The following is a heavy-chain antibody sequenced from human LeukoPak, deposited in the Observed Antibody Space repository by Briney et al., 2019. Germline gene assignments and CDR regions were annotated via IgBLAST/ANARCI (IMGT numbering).Heavy chain of an antibody. CDR1: GYTFTGYY. CDR2: INPNSGGT. D-gene: IGHD3/OR15-3a*01. CDR3: ARGLGLGGLDY. Sequence: ASVKVSCKASGYTFTGYYMHWVRQAPGQGLEWMGWINPNSGGTNYAQKFQGRVTMTRNTSISTAYMELSSLRSEDTAVYYCARGLGLGGLDYWGQGTLVTVSS. V-gene: IGHV1-2*02. J-gene: IGHJ4*02.